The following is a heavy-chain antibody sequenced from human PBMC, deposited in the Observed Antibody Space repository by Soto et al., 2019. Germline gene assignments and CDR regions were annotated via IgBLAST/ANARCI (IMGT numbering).Heavy chain of an antibody. CDR1: GGTFSSYT. D-gene: IGHD4-17*01. CDR2: IIPILGIA. Sequence: SVKVSCKASGGTFSSYTISWVRQAPGQGLEWMGRIIPILGIANYAQKFQGRVTITADKSTSTAYMGLSSLRSEDTAVYYCARDMKPPQKYGDSHNWFDPWGQGTLVTVSS. CDR3: ARDMKPPQKYGDSHNWFDP. J-gene: IGHJ5*02. V-gene: IGHV1-69*04.